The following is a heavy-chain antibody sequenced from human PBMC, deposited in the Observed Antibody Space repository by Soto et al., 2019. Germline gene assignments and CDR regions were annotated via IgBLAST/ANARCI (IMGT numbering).Heavy chain of an antibody. J-gene: IGHJ4*02. Sequence: EVHLVETGGGLIQPGGSLRLSCAASGFTVSTNYMTWVRQAPGKGLDWVSLIYSDGSTYYTDSVKGRFTISRDNSKTTLYLQMNSLRAEDTAVYYCASRAVTATWGNYFDYWGQGTLVTVSS. CDR1: GFTVSTNY. CDR2: IYSDGST. CDR3: ASRAVTATWGNYFDY. V-gene: IGHV3-53*02. D-gene: IGHD2-21*02.